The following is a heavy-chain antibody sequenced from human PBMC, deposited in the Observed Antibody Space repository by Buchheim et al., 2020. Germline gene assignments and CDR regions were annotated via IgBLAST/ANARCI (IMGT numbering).Heavy chain of an antibody. V-gene: IGHV1-69*02. J-gene: IGHJ6*02. Sequence: QVQLVQSGAEVKKPGSSVKVSCKASGGTFSSYTISWVRQAPGQGLEWMGRIIPILGIANYAQKFQGRVTITADKSTSTAYMELSSLRSEDTAVYYCASRPPPGIAAAGTEYYYYYGMDVWGQGTT. CDR3: ASRPPPGIAAAGTEYYYYYGMDV. CDR2: IIPILGIA. D-gene: IGHD6-13*01. CDR1: GGTFSSYT.